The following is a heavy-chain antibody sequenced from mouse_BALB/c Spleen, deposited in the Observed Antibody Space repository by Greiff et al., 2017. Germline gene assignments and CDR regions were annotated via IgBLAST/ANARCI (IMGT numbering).Heavy chain of an antibody. J-gene: IGHJ1*01. D-gene: IGHD1-2*01. CDR2: IRSKSNNYAT. Sequence: EVQLVESGGGLVQPKGSLKLSCAASGFTFNTYAMNWVRQAPGKGLEWVARIRSKSNNYATYYADSVKDRFTISRDDSQSMLYLQMNNLKTEDTAMYYCVRGREGHYYGYVGYFDVWGAGTTVTVSS. V-gene: IGHV10-1*02. CDR1: GFTFNTYA. CDR3: VRGREGHYYGYVGYFDV.